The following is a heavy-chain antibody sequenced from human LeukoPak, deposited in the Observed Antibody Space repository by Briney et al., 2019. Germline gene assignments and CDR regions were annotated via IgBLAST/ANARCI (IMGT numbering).Heavy chain of an antibody. CDR2: ITWNRDNI. V-gene: IGHV3-9*01. J-gene: IGHJ6*02. CDR1: GFTFDDYA. D-gene: IGHD3-22*01. Sequence: GGSLRLSCTVSGFTFDDYAMHWVRHTPGKGLEWVAGITWNRDNIGYGDSVKGRFTISRDNVKNALYLQMNSLRPEDTALYYCAKDLSSAITSALVLDVWGQGTTV. CDR3: AKDLSSAITSALVLDV.